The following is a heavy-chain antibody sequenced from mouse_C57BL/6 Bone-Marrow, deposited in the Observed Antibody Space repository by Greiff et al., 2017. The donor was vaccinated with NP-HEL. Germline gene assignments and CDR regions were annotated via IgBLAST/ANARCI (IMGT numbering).Heavy chain of an antibody. CDR1: GFTFSDSG. CDR2: ISSGSSTI. V-gene: IGHV5-17*01. J-gene: IGHJ4*01. Sequence: EVKVVESGGGLVKPGGSLKLSCAASGFTFSDSGMNWVRQAPEKGLEWVAYISSGSSTIYYADTVKGRFTISRDNAKNTLFLQMTSLRSEDTAMYYWSPDYYGSGKARDYWGQGTSVTVSS. D-gene: IGHD1-1*01. CDR3: SPDYYGSGKARDY.